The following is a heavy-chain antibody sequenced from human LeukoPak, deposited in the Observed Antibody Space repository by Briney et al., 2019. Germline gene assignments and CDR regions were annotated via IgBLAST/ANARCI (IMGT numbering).Heavy chain of an antibody. V-gene: IGHV1-69*06. J-gene: IGHJ5*02. CDR1: GGTFSSYA. Sequence: EASVKVSCKASGGTFSSYAISWVRQAPGQGLEWMGGIIPIFGTANYAQKFQGRVTITADKSTSTAYMELSSLRSEDTAVYYCARDGPLGGWFDPWGQGTLVTVSS. CDR2: IIPIFGTA. D-gene: IGHD3-16*01. CDR3: ARDGPLGGWFDP.